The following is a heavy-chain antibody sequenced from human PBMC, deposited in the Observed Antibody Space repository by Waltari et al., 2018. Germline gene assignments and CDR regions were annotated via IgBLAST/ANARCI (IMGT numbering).Heavy chain of an antibody. CDR3: ITDDTGHDWGY. D-gene: IGHD5-12*01. CDR2: IKIKRDGATT. Sequence: EEQLVESGGGLVKPGGSLRLSCAASGFTFTNAWMNWGRQAPGKGLDWVGRIKIKRDGATTDYAAPVKGRFTISRDDSKNPLYLQMNSLKTEDTAVYYCITDDTGHDWGYWGQGTLVTVSS. J-gene: IGHJ4*02. CDR1: GFTFTNAW. V-gene: IGHV3-15*01.